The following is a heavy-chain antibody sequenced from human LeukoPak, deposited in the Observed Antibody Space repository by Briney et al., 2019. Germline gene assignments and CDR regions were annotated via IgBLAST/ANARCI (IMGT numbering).Heavy chain of an antibody. CDR3: AKDIVVVPAPISPPFYYYYGMDV. J-gene: IGHJ6*04. CDR1: GFTFSSYG. CDR2: ISYDGSNK. D-gene: IGHD2-2*01. V-gene: IGHV3-30*18. Sequence: PGRSLRLSCAASGFTFSSYGMRWVRQAPGKGLEWVAVISYDGSNKYYADSVKGRFTISRDNSKNTLYLQMNSLRAEDTAVYYCAKDIVVVPAPISPPFYYYYGMDVWGKGTTVTVSS.